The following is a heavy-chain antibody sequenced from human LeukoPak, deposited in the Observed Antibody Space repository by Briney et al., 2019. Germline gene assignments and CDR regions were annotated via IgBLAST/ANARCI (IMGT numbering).Heavy chain of an antibody. CDR1: GFTFSSYA. CDR2: ISGSGGST. J-gene: IGHJ4*02. CDR3: AKEYVNYGDYVPYFDY. D-gene: IGHD4-17*01. Sequence: PGGSLRLSCAASGFTFSSYAMSWVRQAPGKGLEWVSAISGSGGSTYYADSVKGRFTISRGNSKNTLYLQMNSLRAEDTAVYYCAKEYVNYGDYVPYFDYWGQGTLVTVSS. V-gene: IGHV3-23*01.